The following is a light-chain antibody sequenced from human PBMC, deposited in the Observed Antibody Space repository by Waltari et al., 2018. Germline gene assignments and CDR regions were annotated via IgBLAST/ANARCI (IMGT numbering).Light chain of an antibody. J-gene: IGKJ1*01. Sequence: DVVMTQSPLSLPVTLGQQASLSCRSSQSLVHSDGTNYLNWFHQRPGQSPRRLIYKVSSRDSGVPDRFSGSGSGTDFTLKISRVEAEDVGVYYCMQGTHWPRTFCQGTKVEIK. CDR2: KVS. V-gene: IGKV2-30*02. CDR1: QSLVHSDGTNY. CDR3: MQGTHWPRT.